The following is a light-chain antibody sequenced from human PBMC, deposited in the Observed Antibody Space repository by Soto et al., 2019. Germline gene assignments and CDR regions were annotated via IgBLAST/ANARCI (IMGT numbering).Light chain of an antibody. CDR3: QHYNSYSEP. CDR1: QSISSY. CDR2: AAS. J-gene: IGKJ1*01. Sequence: DIQMTQSPSSLSASVGDRVTITCRASQSISSYLNWYQQKPGKAPKLLIYAASSLQSGVPSRFSGSGSGTEFTLTISSLQPDDFATYYCQHYNSYSEPFGQGGMVDIK. V-gene: IGKV1-39*01.